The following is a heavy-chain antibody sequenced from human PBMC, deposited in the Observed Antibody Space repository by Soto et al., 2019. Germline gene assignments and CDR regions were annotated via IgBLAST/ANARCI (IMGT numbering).Heavy chain of an antibody. CDR3: ARWSYLDY. J-gene: IGHJ4*02. CDR2: ISGSDGKT. V-gene: IGHV3-23*01. Sequence: PGGSLRLSCAAAGFTFSSYALGWVRHAPGKGLEWVSTISGSDGKTFYAASVKGRFSIPSDTSQSTLSLQMNSLRADDTAMYYCARWSYLDYWGQGTRVTVSS. CDR1: GFTFSSYA. D-gene: IGHD3-3*01.